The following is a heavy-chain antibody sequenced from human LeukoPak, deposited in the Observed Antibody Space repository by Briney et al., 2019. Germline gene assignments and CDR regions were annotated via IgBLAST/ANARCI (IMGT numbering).Heavy chain of an antibody. V-gene: IGHV4-59*01. CDR2: IHYSGSA. Sequence: LETLSLTCAVYGGSFSGYYWSWIRQPPGKGLEWIGYIHYSGSANYNPSLKSRVTISVDTSKNQFSLKLSSVTAADTAVYYCARTTEGGYTYGYFYYYYMDVWGKGTTVTISS. D-gene: IGHD5-18*01. CDR1: GGSFSGYY. J-gene: IGHJ6*03. CDR3: ARTTEGGYTYGYFYYYYMDV.